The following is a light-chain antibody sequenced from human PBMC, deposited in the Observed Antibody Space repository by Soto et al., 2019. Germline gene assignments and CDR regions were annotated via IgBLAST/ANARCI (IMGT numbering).Light chain of an antibody. CDR3: SSYLSTSALG. CDR1: SSDIGTYNS. V-gene: IGLV2-14*01. CDR2: EVS. J-gene: IGLJ3*02. Sequence: QSALTQPASVSGSPGQSITISCTGTSSDIGTYNSVSWYQHHPGKAPKLIIHEVSNWPSGVSNRFSGSKSGNTASLTISGLQTEDEADYYCSSYLSTSALGFGGGTKLTVL.